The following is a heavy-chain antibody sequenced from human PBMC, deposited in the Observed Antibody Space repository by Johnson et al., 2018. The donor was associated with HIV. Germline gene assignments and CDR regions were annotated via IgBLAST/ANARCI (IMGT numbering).Heavy chain of an antibody. V-gene: IGHV3-15*01. CDR1: GFTFSHAW. Sequence: VQLVESGGGLVKPGGSLRLSCAASGFTFSHAWMTWVRQAPGKGLEWVGRIKSNTDGGTTDYAAPVKGRFIISRDDSKNMLYLQMNSLKTEDTAVYYCATDLAAVGSGAFDIWGQGTMVIVSS. CDR3: ATDLAAVGSGAFDI. CDR2: IKSNTDGGTT. D-gene: IGHD6-13*01. J-gene: IGHJ3*02.